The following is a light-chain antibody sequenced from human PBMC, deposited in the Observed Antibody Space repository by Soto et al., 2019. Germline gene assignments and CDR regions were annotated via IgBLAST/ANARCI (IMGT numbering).Light chain of an antibody. CDR2: EVT. J-gene: IGLJ3*02. CDR3: NAYASTSARL. V-gene: IGLV2-14*01. CDR1: SSGVGAFNY. Sequence: QSVLTQPASLSGSPGQSITISCTGTSSGVGAFNYVSWYQQHPGKTPKLIIYEVTNRPSGVSNRFSGSKSGNTASLTISGLQAEDEADYYCNAYASTSARLFGGGTKVTVL.